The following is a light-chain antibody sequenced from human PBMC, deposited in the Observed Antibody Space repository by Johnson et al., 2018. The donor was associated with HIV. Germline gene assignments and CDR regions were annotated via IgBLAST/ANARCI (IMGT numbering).Light chain of an antibody. CDR2: DSN. J-gene: IGLJ1*01. CDR3: GTWDSSLSADV. CDR1: SSNIGNNY. Sequence: QSVLTQPPSVYAAPGQKVTISCSGSSSNIGNNYVSWYQQLPGTAPKLLIYDSNKRPSGIPDRFSGSKSGTSATLGITGLQTGDEADYYCGTWDSSLSADVFGTGTKVTVL. V-gene: IGLV1-51*01.